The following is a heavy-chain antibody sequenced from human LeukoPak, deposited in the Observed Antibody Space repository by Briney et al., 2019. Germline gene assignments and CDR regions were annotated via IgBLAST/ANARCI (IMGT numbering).Heavy chain of an antibody. CDR3: ARVLSSSWGAYYNYGMDV. D-gene: IGHD6-13*01. J-gene: IGHJ6*02. CDR2: ISYLGDDQ. Sequence: VGSLRLSCAASGFTFSRYGMHWVRQAPGKGLEWVAVISYLGDDQFYTESVKGRFTISRDNSKNTVFLQMNSLRGEDTAVYYCARVLSSSWGAYYNYGMDVWGQGTTAPVSS. V-gene: IGHV3-30*03. CDR1: GFTFSRYG.